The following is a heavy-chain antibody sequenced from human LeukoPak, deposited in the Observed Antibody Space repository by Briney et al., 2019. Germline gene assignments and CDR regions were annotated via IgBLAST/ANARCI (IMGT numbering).Heavy chain of an antibody. J-gene: IGHJ3*02. V-gene: IGHV3-30*02. CDR3: AKGLHSSSWNDAFDI. CDR2: LRYDGSNK. CDR1: GFIFSNSW. Sequence: GGSLRLSCAASGFIFSNSWMSWVRQTPGKGLDWVAFLRYDGSNKYYADSVKGRFTISRDNSENTLYMQMNSLRVEDTAVYYCAKGLHSSSWNDAFDIWGQGTTVTVSS. D-gene: IGHD6-13*01.